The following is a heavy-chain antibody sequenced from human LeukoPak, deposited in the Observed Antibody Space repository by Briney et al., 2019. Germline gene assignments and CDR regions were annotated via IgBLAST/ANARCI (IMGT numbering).Heavy chain of an antibody. CDR2: IYYSWRT. V-gene: IGHV4-39*01. CDR1: GGSLSSSYY. J-gene: IGHJ4*02. D-gene: IGHD3-22*01. CDR3: ATDSSGYYYFDF. Sequence: SETLSLTCTVSGGSLSSSYYWCWLRQPPGKGLEWGGIIYYSWRTYYNPSIRSRVTISVATSKTQSSLKLNSVPAADTPVYYCATDSSGYYYFDFWGQGTLVTVSS.